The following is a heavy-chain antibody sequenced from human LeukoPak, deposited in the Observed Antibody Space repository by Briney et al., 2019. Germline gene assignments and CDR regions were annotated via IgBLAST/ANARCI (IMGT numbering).Heavy chain of an antibody. CDR3: ARGIFGMVINGFDI. V-gene: IGHV4-59*01. D-gene: IGHD3-3*01. CDR1: GGXISTYY. Sequence: SETLSLTCTISGGXISTYYWSWIRQPPGKGLEWIGYVYHSGSTNYNPSLKSRVTISVDTSKKQFSLRLSSVTAADTAVYYCARGIFGMVINGFDIWGQGTMVTVSS. CDR2: VYHSGST. J-gene: IGHJ3*02.